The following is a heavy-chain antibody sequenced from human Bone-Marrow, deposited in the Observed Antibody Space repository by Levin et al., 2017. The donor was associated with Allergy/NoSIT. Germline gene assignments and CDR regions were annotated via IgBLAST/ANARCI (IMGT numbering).Heavy chain of an antibody. CDR3: AGYDTSAYHSPFDY. V-gene: IGHV3-23*01. CDR1: GFIFSNYA. CDR2: ISGSGGNT. J-gene: IGHJ4*02. Sequence: HPSETLSLTCAASGFIFSNYAMNWVRQAPGKGLEWVSQISGSGGNTHYADSVKGRFTFSRDNSKNTLYLQMNSLRAEDTAVYYCAGYDTSAYHSPFDYWGQGTLVTVSS. D-gene: IGHD3-22*01.